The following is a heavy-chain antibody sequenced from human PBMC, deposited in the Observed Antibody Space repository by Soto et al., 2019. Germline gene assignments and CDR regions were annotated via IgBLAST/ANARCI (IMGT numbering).Heavy chain of an antibody. V-gene: IGHV4-34*01. Sequence: QVQLQQWGAGPLRPLETLSLTCGVSGGSFSGYYWAWIRQSPGKGLEWIGEINDRGSINYNPSLKSRVSISVHTSKNHYSLNLRSVTAADTAVYYCARESHDMLTGPPWVWYFDLWGRGTLVTVSS. CDR2: INDRGSI. CDR1: GGSFSGYY. D-gene: IGHD3-9*01. CDR3: ARESHDMLTGPPWVWYFDL. J-gene: IGHJ2*01.